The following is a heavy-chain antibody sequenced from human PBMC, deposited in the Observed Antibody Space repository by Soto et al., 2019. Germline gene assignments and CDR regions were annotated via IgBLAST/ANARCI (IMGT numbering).Heavy chain of an antibody. CDR1: GFTFSNAW. D-gene: IGHD5-18*01. J-gene: IGHJ4*02. Sequence: GGSLRLSCAASGFTFSNAWMSWVRQAPGKGLEWVGRIKSKTDGGTTDYAAPVKGRFTISRDDSKNTLYLQMNSLKTEDTAVYYCTTRFGYSYGYVEVSDYWGQGTLVTVSS. CDR3: TTRFGYSYGYVEVSDY. CDR2: IKSKTDGGTT. V-gene: IGHV3-15*01.